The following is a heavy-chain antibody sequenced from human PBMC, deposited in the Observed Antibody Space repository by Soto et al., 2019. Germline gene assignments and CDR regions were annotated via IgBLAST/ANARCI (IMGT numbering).Heavy chain of an antibody. CDR1: GGTFSSYA. V-gene: IGHV1-69*01. CDR3: ARAGKDSGGDYDSSGYLDAFDI. CDR2: IIPIFGTA. J-gene: IGHJ3*02. D-gene: IGHD3-22*01. Sequence: QVQLVQSGAEVKKPGSSVKVSCKASGGTFSSYAISWVRQAPGQGLEWMGGIIPIFGTANYAQKFQGRVTITADESTSTAYMELSSLRSEDTAVYYCARAGKDSGGDYDSSGYLDAFDIWGQGTMVTVSS.